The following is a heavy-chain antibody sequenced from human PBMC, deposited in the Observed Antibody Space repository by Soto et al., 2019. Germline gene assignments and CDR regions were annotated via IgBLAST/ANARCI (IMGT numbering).Heavy chain of an antibody. CDR1: GGSISSRNW. CDR2: IYHSGST. Sequence: SETLSLTCAVSGGSISSRNWWSWVRQPPGKGRERIGEIYHSGSTKYTPSLKSRFTISVDKSKNQFPLKLSSVTAADTAVYYCASHRLHAEIDYWGQGTLVTVSS. D-gene: IGHD6-25*01. V-gene: IGHV4-4*02. J-gene: IGHJ4*02. CDR3: ASHRLHAEIDY.